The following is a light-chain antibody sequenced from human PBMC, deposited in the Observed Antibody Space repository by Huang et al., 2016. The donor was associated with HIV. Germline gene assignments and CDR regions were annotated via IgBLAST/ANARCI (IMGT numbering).Light chain of an antibody. CDR2: GAS. CDR1: QSVTNTY. CDR3: QQYGTSPLT. V-gene: IGKV3-20*01. J-gene: IGKJ4*01. Sequence: EIVLTRSPGTLSLSPGERATLSCRASQSVTNTYLAWYQQRPGRAPRLLIYGASNRATGIPDMISGSGSGTDFTLTINRLESEDSAVYYCQQYGTSPLTFGGGTKVEIK.